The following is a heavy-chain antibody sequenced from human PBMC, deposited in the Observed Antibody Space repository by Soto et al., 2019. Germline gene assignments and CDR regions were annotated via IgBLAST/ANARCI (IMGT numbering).Heavy chain of an antibody. V-gene: IGHV3-15*06. D-gene: IGHD3-16*01. Sequence: GGSLRLSCAASGFTFSNAWMSWVRQAPGKGKERLDRIKSKTYGGTTNYAAPVKGRITISRDDSKNTLYLQMNSLKTEDTAVYYCTTQAMAEYDYIWGSSDYWGQGTLVTVSS. CDR1: GFTFSNAW. CDR2: IKSKTYGGTT. J-gene: IGHJ4*02. CDR3: TTQAMAEYDYIWGSSDY.